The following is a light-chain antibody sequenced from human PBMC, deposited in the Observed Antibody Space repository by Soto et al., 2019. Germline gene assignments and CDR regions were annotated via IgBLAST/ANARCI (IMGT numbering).Light chain of an antibody. CDR1: QSVTSDY. CDR3: QQYGGSAT. Sequence: EIVLTQSPGTLSLSPGERATLSCRASQSVTSDYLAWYQQRPGQAPRLLIYGASSRATGIPDRFSGSGSGTDFTLTVIRLEPEDFAVYYCQQYGGSATFGQGNKVEIK. V-gene: IGKV3-20*01. J-gene: IGKJ1*01. CDR2: GAS.